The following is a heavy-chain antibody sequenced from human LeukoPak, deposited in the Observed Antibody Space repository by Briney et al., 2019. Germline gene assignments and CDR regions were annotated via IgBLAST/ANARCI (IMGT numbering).Heavy chain of an antibody. CDR3: ARDGPGGAHCSSTSCYISY. Sequence: PGGSLRLSCAASGFTFSSYAMHWVRQAPGKGLEWVAVISYDGSNKYYADSVKGRFTISRDNSKNTLYLQMNSLRAEDTAVYYCARDGPGGAHCSSTSCYISYWGQGTLVTVSS. J-gene: IGHJ4*02. V-gene: IGHV3-30-3*01. CDR1: GFTFSSYA. CDR2: ISYDGSNK. D-gene: IGHD2-2*01.